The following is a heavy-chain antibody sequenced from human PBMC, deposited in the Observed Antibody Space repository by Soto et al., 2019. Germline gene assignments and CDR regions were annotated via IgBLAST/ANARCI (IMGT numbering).Heavy chain of an antibody. V-gene: IGHV3-21*01. CDR1: GFTFSSYS. CDR2: ISSSSSYI. Sequence: PGGSLRLSCAAPGFTFSSYSMNWVRQAPGKGLEWVSSISSSSSYIYYADSVKGRFTISRDNAKNSLYLQMNSLRAEDTAVYYCARDGDDYGDYTGDYYYYMDVWGKGTTVTAP. J-gene: IGHJ6*03. D-gene: IGHD4-17*01. CDR3: ARDGDDYGDYTGDYYYYMDV.